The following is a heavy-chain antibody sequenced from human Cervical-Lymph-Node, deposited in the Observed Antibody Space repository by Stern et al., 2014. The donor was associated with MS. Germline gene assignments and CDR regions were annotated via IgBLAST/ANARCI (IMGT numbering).Heavy chain of an antibody. CDR2: ISSSGDTI. Sequence: QVQLVQSGGGLVKPGGSLRLSCAASGFTFRDSYMTWIRQTPGKGLEWGSYISSSGDTIKYAESVKGRFTVSRDNAKNSLSLQMSSLRVEDTAVYYCVRGWEPRQDGPSGHDYDAFDIWGQGTMVTVSS. CDR3: VRGWEPRQDGPSGHDYDAFDI. V-gene: IGHV3-11*01. J-gene: IGHJ3*02. D-gene: IGHD5-12*01. CDR1: GFTFRDSY.